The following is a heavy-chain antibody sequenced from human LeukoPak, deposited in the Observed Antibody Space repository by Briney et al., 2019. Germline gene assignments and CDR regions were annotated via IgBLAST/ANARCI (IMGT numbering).Heavy chain of an antibody. Sequence: GGSLRLSCAGSGFTFSNCWMSWVRQAPGKGLEWVANIHPEGSVKYYVDSVKGRFIISRDNAKNSLYLQMNSLRAEDTAVYYCARGDSGDWSFDPRGQGALVTVSS. CDR3: ARGDSGDWSFDP. D-gene: IGHD2-21*02. CDR1: GFTFSNCW. CDR2: IHPEGSVK. V-gene: IGHV3-7*01. J-gene: IGHJ5*02.